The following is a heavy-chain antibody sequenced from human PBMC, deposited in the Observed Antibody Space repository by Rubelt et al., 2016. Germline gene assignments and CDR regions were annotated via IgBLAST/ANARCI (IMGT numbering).Heavy chain of an antibody. J-gene: IGHJ3*02. Sequence: QLQLQESGPGLVKPSETLSLTCTVSGGSISSSSYYWGWIRQPPGKGLEWIGEINHSGSTNYNPSLKSRVTISVDTSKNQFSLKLSSVTAADTAVYYCARPGRGVAAAGKRIFWAFDIWGQGTMVTVSS. CDR2: INHSGST. CDR1: GGSISSSSYY. D-gene: IGHD6-13*01. CDR3: ARPGRGVAAAGKRIFWAFDI. V-gene: IGHV4-39*07.